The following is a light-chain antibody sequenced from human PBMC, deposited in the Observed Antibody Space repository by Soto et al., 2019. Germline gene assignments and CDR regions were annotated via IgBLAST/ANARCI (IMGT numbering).Light chain of an antibody. V-gene: IGKV1-5*01. CDR3: QQYDNWPSVT. Sequence: DIQMTQSPSTLSASVGDRVTITCRASQSISSWLAWYQQKPVKAPKLLIYDASSLESGVPSRFSGSGSGTEFTLTISSLQSEDFAIYYCQQYDNWPSVTFGGGTKVDIK. CDR1: QSISSW. J-gene: IGKJ4*01. CDR2: DAS.